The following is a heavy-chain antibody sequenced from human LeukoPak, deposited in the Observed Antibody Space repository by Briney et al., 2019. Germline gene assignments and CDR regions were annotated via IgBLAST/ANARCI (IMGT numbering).Heavy chain of an antibody. CDR3: ARRSYYDSGGYYYDF. J-gene: IGHJ4*02. CDR1: GYSFTSYW. CDR2: IYPDDSDT. V-gene: IGHV5-51*01. Sequence: KNGESLKISCKGSGYSFTSYWISWVRQMPGKGLEWMGIIYPDDSDTRYSPSFQGQVTISADKSISTAYLQWNSLKASDTAMYYCARRSYYDSGGYYYDFWGQGTLVTVSS. D-gene: IGHD3-22*01.